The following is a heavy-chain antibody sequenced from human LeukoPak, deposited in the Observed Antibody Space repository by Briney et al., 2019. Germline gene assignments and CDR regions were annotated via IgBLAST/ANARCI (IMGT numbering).Heavy chain of an antibody. CDR3: ARDHRKDYDFWSGYSVNWFDP. CDR1: GGTFSSYA. Sequence: SVKVSCKASGGTFSSYAISWVRRAPGPGLEWMGGIIPIFGTANYAQKFQGRVTITADDSTSTAYMELSSLRSGDTAVYYCARDHRKDYDFWSGYSVNWFDPWGQGTLVTVSS. J-gene: IGHJ5*02. D-gene: IGHD3-3*01. CDR2: IIPIFGTA. V-gene: IGHV1-69*01.